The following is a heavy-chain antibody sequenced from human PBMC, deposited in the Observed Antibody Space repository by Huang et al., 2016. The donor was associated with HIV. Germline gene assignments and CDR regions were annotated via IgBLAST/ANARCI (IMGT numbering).Heavy chain of an antibody. Sequence: QVQLVQSGAEMKKSGSSVKVSCKASGGTVSSFSFTWVRQAPGPGLEWVGRIIPVHDTTALAQKFRGRVTGTADESTNTAFMELSGLTSQDTAVYYWARGVGNSNRGFDIWGQGTLVTVS. D-gene: IGHD5-18*01. V-gene: IGHV1-69*11. CDR2: IIPVHDTT. CDR1: GGTVSSFS. CDR3: ARGVGNSNRGFDI. J-gene: IGHJ4*02.